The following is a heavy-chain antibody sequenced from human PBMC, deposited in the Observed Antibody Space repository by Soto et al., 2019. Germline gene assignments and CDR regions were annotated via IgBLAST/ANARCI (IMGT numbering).Heavy chain of an antibody. CDR3: PTAARSSFDWFDP. D-gene: IGHD2-2*01. CDR1: GGTFSSYT. J-gene: IGHJ5*02. Sequence: QVQLVQSGAEVKKPGSSVKVSCKASGGTFSSYTISWVRQAPGQRLEWMGRIIPILGIANYAQKFQGRVTITAYKSTSTAYMELSSLRSEDTAVYFCPTAARSSFDWFDPLGQGTLVTVSS. V-gene: IGHV1-69*02. CDR2: IIPILGIA.